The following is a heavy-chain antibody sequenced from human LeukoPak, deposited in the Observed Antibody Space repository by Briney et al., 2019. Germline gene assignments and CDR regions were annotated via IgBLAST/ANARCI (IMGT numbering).Heavy chain of an antibody. CDR2: IIPILGIA. J-gene: IGHJ3*02. Sequence: ASVKVSCKASGGTFSSYAISWVRQAPGQGLEWMGRIIPILGIANYAQKFQGRVTITADKSTSTAYMELSSLRSEDTAVYYCARELANPEAFDIWGQGTMVTVSS. D-gene: IGHD3-3*02. CDR3: ARELANPEAFDI. CDR1: GGTFSSYA. V-gene: IGHV1-69*04.